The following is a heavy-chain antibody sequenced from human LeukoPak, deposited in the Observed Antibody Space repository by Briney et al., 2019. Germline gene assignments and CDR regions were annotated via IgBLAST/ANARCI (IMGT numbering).Heavy chain of an antibody. CDR1: GGTFSSYA. V-gene: IGHV1-69*13. J-gene: IGHJ5*02. CDR3: ARAVVRGVPNWFDP. D-gene: IGHD3-10*01. Sequence: SVKVSCKASGGTFSSYAISWVRQAPGQGLEWMGGIIPIFGTASYAQKFQGRVTITADESTSTAYMELSSLRSEDTAVYYCARAVVRGVPNWFDPWGQGTLVTVSS. CDR2: IIPIFGTA.